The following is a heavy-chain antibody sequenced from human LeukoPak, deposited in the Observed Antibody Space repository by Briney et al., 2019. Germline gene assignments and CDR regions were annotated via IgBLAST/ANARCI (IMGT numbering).Heavy chain of an antibody. CDR2: IDYGGST. V-gene: IGHV4-59*01. CDR3: ARGVGIQRWSFFFDY. CDR1: VGSINGYD. Sequence: SETLSLTCTVSVGSINGYDWTWIRQTPGKGLEWIGYIDYGGSTHYNSSLKSRVAFSLDTTNNQISLQLNSVTAADTPIYYCARGVGIQRWSFFFDYWGQGILVSVSS. J-gene: IGHJ4*02. D-gene: IGHD5-18*01.